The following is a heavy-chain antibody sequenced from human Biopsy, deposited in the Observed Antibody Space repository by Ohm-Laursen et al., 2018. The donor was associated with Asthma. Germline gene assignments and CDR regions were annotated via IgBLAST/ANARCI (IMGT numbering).Heavy chain of an antibody. CDR1: GAYIGSRDHH. CDR2: VFWSGTT. J-gene: IGHJ6*02. CDR3: ARVASYGDLYFGIDV. Sequence: SQTLSLTCAVGGAYIGSRDHHWSWIRQSPGTGLEWIGFVFWSGTTHYNQSLERRLSISIDTTRNEFSITLRSVTAADTAVYFCARVASYGDLYFGIDVWGPGTTVSVS. D-gene: IGHD4-17*01. V-gene: IGHV4-30-4*01.